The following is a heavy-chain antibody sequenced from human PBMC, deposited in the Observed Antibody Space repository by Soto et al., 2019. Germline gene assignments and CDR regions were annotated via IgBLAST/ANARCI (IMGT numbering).Heavy chain of an antibody. V-gene: IGHV1-18*01. CDR3: ATSQTRGGTMITFGGVIYDY. CDR2: ISAYNGNT. Sequence: ASVKVSCKASGYTFTSYGISWVRQAPGQGLEWMGWISAYNGNTNYAQKLQGRVTMTTDTSTSTAYMELRSLRSDDTAVYYCATSQTRGGTMITFGGVIYDYWGQGTLVTVSS. D-gene: IGHD3-16*02. CDR1: GYTFTSYG. J-gene: IGHJ4*02.